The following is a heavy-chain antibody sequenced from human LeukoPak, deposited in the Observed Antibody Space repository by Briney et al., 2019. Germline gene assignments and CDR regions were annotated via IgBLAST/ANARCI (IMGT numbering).Heavy chain of an antibody. V-gene: IGHV4-34*01. CDR3: ARVGRTFVSR. CDR2: INHSGST. CDR1: GGSFSGYY. Sequence: SETLSLTCAVYGGSFSGYYWSWIRQPPGKGLEWIGEINHSGSTNYNPSLKSRITISVDTSKNQFSLKLSSVTAADTAVYYCARVGRTFVSRWGQGTLVIVSS. J-gene: IGHJ4*02. D-gene: IGHD1-1*01.